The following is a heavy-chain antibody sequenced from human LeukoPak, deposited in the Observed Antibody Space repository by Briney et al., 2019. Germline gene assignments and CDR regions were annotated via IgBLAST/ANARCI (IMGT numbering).Heavy chain of an antibody. V-gene: IGHV4-34*01. J-gene: IGHJ6*04. CDR1: GGSFSGYY. CDR2: INHSGST. D-gene: IGHD5-12*01. CDR3: ARGKVAKGYCYYYGMDV. Sequence: PSETLSLTCAVYGGSFSGYYWSWIRQPPGKGLEWIGEINHSGSTNYNPSLKSRVTISVDTSKNQLSLKLSSVTAADTAVYYCARGKVAKGYCYYYGMDVWGKGTTVTVSS.